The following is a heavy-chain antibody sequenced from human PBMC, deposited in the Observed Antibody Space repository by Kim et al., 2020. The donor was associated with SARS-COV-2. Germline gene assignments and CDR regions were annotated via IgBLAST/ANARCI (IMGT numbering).Heavy chain of an antibody. CDR1: GYTFTNYA. V-gene: IGHV7-4-1*02. CDR3: ARDRIGYSGYDSDTSHLVDN. D-gene: IGHD5-12*01. CDR2: INTNTGNP. Sequence: ASVKVSCKASGYTFTNYAMNWVRQAPGQGLEWMGWINTNTGNPTYAQGFTGRFVFSLDTSVSTAYLQISSLKAEDTAVYYCARDRIGYSGYDSDTSHLVDNWGQGTLDTVSS. J-gene: IGHJ4*02.